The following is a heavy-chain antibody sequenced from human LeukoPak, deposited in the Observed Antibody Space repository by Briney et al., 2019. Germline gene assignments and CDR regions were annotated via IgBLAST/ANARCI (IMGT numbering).Heavy chain of an antibody. V-gene: IGHV4-34*01. CDR1: GGSFSGYY. CDR2: INHSGST. Sequence: PSETLSLTCAVYGGSFSGYYWSWIRQPPGKGLEWIGEINHSGSTNYNPSLKSRVTISVDTSKNQFSLKLSSVTAADTAVYYCARATTYYAFDIWGQGTMVTVSS. J-gene: IGHJ3*02. CDR3: ARATTYYAFDI. D-gene: IGHD4-11*01.